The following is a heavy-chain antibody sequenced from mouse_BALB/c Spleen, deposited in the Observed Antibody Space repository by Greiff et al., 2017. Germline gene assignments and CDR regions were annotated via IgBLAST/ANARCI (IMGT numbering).Heavy chain of an antibody. CDR1: GFNIKDTY. V-gene: IGHV14-3*02. D-gene: IGHD2-14*01. CDR2: IDPANGNT. CDR3: ARDRYDVSYAMDY. Sequence: EVQLQQSGAELVKPGASVKLSCTASGFNIKDTYMHWVKQRPEQGLEWIGRIDPANGNTKYDPKFQGKATITADTSSNTAYLQLSSLTSEDTAVYYCARDRYDVSYAMDYWGQGTSVTVSS. J-gene: IGHJ4*01.